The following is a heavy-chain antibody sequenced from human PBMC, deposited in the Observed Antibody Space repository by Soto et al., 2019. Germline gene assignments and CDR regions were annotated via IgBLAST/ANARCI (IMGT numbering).Heavy chain of an antibody. CDR3: AREGSYSAYNFAHGIQLWSFDF. CDR2: IFSSGST. J-gene: IGHJ4*02. Sequence: SETLARTCTVSGGSINTFYWSWGRQPAGKGLEWIGRIFSSGSTIFNPSLESRVAMSVDTSKNHFSLNLSSVTAADMAVYYCAREGSYSAYNFAHGIQLWSFDFWGQGALVTVSA. V-gene: IGHV4-4*07. D-gene: IGHD5-12*01. CDR1: GGSINTFY.